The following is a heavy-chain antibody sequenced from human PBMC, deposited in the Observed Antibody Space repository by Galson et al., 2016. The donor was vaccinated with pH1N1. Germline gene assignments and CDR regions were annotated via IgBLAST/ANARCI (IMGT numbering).Heavy chain of an antibody. J-gene: IGHJ6*03. CDR3: ARSAGLEYNSFAGSYYYMDV. D-gene: IGHD6-6*01. CDR2: IYQSGST. CDR1: GGSINSGGYS. V-gene: IGHV4-30-2*01. Sequence: TLSLTCAVSGGSINSGGYSWGWIRQPPGKGLEWIGYIYQSGSTYYNPSLKSRLTILLDTSKDQFSLRLSSVTAADTAVYYCARSAGLEYNSFAGSYYYMDVWGKGTTVTVSS.